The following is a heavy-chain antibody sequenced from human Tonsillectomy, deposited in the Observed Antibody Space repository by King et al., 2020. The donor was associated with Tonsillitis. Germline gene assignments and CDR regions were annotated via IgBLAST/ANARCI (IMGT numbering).Heavy chain of an antibody. J-gene: IGHJ4*02. CDR2: IKSKTDGGTT. Sequence: VQLVESGGGLVKPGGSLRLSCAASGFTFSNAWMSWVRQAPGKGLEWVGRIKSKTDGGTTDYAAPVKGRFTISRDDSKNTLYLQMNSLKTEDTAVYYCTTQFQTYYYDSSGYYDFDYWGQGTLVTVSS. V-gene: IGHV3-15*01. D-gene: IGHD3-22*01. CDR3: TTQFQTYYYDSSGYYDFDY. CDR1: GFTFSNAW.